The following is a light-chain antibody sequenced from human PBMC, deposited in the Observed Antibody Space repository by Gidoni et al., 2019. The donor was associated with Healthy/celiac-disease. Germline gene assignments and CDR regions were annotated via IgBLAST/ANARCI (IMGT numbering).Light chain of an antibody. J-gene: IGLJ2*01. CDR3: SSYTSSSTLVV. Sequence: QSALTQPASVSGSPGQSITISCTGPSSDVGGYNYVSWYQQHPGKATKLMIYDVSNRPSVVSNRFSGAKSGNTASLTISGLQAEDEADYYCSSYTSSSTLVVFGGGTRLTVL. V-gene: IGLV2-14*01. CDR1: SSDVGGYNY. CDR2: DVS.